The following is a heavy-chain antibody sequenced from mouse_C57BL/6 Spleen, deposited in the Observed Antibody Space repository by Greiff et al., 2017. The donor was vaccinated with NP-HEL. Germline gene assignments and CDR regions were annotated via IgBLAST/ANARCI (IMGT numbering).Heavy chain of an antibody. CDR2: ISSGSSTI. V-gene: IGHV5-17*01. CDR3: ARPYGYSPEFAY. J-gene: IGHJ3*01. Sequence: DVKLVESGGGLVKPGGSLKLSCAASGFTFSDYGMHWVRQAPEKGLEWVAYISSGSSTIYYADTVKGRFTLSRDNAKNTLFLQMNSLRSEDTAMDYCARPYGYSPEFAYWGQGTLVTVSA. CDR1: GFTFSDYG. D-gene: IGHD2-2*01.